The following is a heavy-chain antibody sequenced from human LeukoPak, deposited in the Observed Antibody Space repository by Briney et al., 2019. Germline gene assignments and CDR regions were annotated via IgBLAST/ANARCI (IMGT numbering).Heavy chain of an antibody. D-gene: IGHD3-3*01. CDR1: GGSISSYY. CDR3: ARHPFWSGSYYYYYGMDV. J-gene: IGHJ6*02. CDR2: IYYSGST. V-gene: IGHV4-39*01. Sequence: SETLSLTCTVSGGSISSYYWGWIRQPPGKGLEWIGSIYYSGSTYYNPSLKSRVTISVDTSKNQFSLKLSSVTAADTAVYYCARHPFWSGSYYYYYGMDVWGQGTTVTVSS.